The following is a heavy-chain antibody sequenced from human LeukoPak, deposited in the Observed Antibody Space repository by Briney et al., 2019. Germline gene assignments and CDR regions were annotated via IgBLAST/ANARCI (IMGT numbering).Heavy chain of an antibody. Sequence: SETLSLTCAVYGGSFSGYYWSWIRQPPGKGLEWIGEINHSGSTNYNPSLKSRVTISVDTSKNQFSLKLSSVTAADTAVYYCARLRGIMITFGGVIVPTKSFDYWGQGTLVTVSS. V-gene: IGHV4-34*01. CDR1: GGSFSGYY. CDR3: ARLRGIMITFGGVIVPTKSFDY. D-gene: IGHD3-16*02. CDR2: INHSGST. J-gene: IGHJ4*02.